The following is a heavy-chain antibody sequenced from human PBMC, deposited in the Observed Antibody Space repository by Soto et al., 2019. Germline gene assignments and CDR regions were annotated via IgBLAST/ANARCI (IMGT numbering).Heavy chain of an antibody. J-gene: IGHJ5*02. CDR2: IDPNRAGT. V-gene: IGHV1-2*02. D-gene: IGHD1-20*01. Sequence: ASVKVSCKASGYTFTGYFIHWLRQAPGQGLEWLGWIDPNRAGTNYAQDFRGRVTMTTDTSIATVYMELSRPRSDDTAVYYCARDSSPPEDNVNGANNWFDAWGQGTLVTVSS. CDR3: ARDSSPPEDNVNGANNWFDA. CDR1: GYTFTGYF.